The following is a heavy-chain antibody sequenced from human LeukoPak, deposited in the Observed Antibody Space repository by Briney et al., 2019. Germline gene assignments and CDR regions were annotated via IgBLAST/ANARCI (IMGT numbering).Heavy chain of an antibody. CDR3: ARDHWGSYSSSSRVWFDP. V-gene: IGHV3-7*03. Sequence: GGSLRLYCAASGFTFSSYWMNWVRQAPGEGLERVANINQDGSETYYVDSVKGRFTISRDNAKNSLYLQMNSLRAEDTAVYYCARDHWGSYSSSSRVWFDPWGQGTLVTVSS. D-gene: IGHD6-6*01. J-gene: IGHJ5*02. CDR2: INQDGSET. CDR1: GFTFSSYW.